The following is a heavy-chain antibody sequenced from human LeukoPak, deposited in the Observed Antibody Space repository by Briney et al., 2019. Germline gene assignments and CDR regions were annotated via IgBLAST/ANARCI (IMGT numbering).Heavy chain of an antibody. J-gene: IGHJ6*03. CDR3: ARYRGSVRGNYYYYMDV. D-gene: IGHD2-15*01. CDR1: GFTFSTYW. Sequence: GGSLRLSCAASGFTFSTYWMTWVRQAPGKGLEWVANMKQDGSRKYYVDSVKGRFTISRDNAKNSLYPQLNSLRAEDTAVYYCARYRGSVRGNYYYYMDVWGKGTTVTVSS. CDR2: MKQDGSRK. V-gene: IGHV3-7*01.